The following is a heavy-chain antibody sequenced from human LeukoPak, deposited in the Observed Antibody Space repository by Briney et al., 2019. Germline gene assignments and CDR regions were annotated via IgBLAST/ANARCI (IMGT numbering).Heavy chain of an antibody. CDR1: GGSFSGYY. D-gene: IGHD3-22*01. CDR2: INHSGST. J-gene: IGHJ4*02. CDR3: ARGRRYYYDSSGYGFDY. Sequence: SETLSLTCAVYGGSFSGYYWSWIRQPPGKGLEWAGEINHSGSTSFHPSLKSRVTISVDTSKNQFSLKLSSVTAADTAVYYCARGRRYYYDSSGYGFDYWGQGTLVTVSS. V-gene: IGHV4-34*01.